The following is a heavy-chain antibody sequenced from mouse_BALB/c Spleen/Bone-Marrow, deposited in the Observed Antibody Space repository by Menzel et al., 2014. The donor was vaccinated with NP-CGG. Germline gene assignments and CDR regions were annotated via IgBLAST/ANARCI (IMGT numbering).Heavy chain of an antibody. CDR2: IDPANGNT. CDR3: ARWEYYAMDY. D-gene: IGHD4-1*01. J-gene: IGHJ4*01. V-gene: IGHV14-3*02. CDR1: GFNNKDTY. Sequence: EVKLMESGAELVKPGASVKLSCTASGFNNKDTYMHWVKQRPEQGLERIGRIDPANGNTKYDPKFQGKATITADTSSNTAYLQLSSLTSEDTAVYYCARWEYYAMDYWGQGTSVTVSS.